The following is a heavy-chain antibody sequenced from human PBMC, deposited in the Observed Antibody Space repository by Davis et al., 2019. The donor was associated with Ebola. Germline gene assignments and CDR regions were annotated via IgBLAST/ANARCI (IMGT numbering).Heavy chain of an antibody. D-gene: IGHD3-22*01. V-gene: IGHV3-72*01. Sequence: PGGSLRLSCAASGFTFSDHYLDWVRQAPGKGLEWVARIRTKATGYTTEYAASVRGRLTISRDDSKNSLYLQMNSLKTEDTAVYYCASSYHDISGYYYFDYWGQGTLVTVSS. CDR1: GFTFSDHY. CDR3: ASSYHDISGYYYFDY. CDR2: IRTKATGYTT. J-gene: IGHJ4*02.